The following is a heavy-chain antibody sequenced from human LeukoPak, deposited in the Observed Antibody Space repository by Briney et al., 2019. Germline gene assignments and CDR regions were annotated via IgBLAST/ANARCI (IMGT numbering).Heavy chain of an antibody. D-gene: IGHD3-10*01. V-gene: IGHV2-70*11. J-gene: IGHJ5*02. Sequence: ESGPALVKPTQTLTLTCTFSGFSLSTSGMCVSWIRQPPGKALEWLARIDWDDDKYYSTSLKTRLTISKDTSKNQVVLTMTNMDPVDTGTYYCVHATSGSFSNWFDPWGQGTLVTVSS. CDR1: GFSLSTSGMC. CDR3: VHATSGSFSNWFDP. CDR2: IDWDDDK.